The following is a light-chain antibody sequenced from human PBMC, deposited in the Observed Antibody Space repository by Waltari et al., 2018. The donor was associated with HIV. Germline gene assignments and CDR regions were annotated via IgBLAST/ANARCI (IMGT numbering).Light chain of an antibody. CDR2: LGS. CDR3: MHGQGTPV. Sequence: DIAMIQSPDSLSVTPGEPASISCRSSQSFLHSNGHNYLDWYVQRPGQAPQLLIYLGSFRAAGVPDRISGSGSRRDFTLKISKVETGDVGTYYCMHGQGTPVFGQGSKVEVK. CDR1: QSFLHSNGHNY. V-gene: IGKV2-28*01. J-gene: IGKJ1*01.